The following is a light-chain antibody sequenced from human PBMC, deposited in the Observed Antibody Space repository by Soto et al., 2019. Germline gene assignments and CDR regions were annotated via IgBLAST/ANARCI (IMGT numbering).Light chain of an antibody. CDR2: LGS. J-gene: IGKJ5*01. Sequence: EIVLTQSPLSLPVTPGEPASISFXASXSLLHSNGYNYLDWYLKKPGQSPQLLIYLGSNRASGVPDRFSGSGSGTDFTLKISRVEAEDVGVYYCMQGLQMPIAFGQGTRLEIK. V-gene: IGKV2-28*01. CDR1: XSLLHSNGYNY. CDR3: MQGLQMPIA.